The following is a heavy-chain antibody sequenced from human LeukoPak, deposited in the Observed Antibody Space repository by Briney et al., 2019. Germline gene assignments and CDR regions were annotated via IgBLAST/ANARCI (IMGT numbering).Heavy chain of an antibody. J-gene: IGHJ4*02. CDR2: ISGSAGET. CDR1: GFTFSSNA. CDR3: AKDPTYYSGSYFDS. D-gene: IGHD5-12*01. V-gene: IGHV3-23*01. Sequence: RGSLRLSCAASGFTFSSNAMNWVRQAPGKGLEWISTISGSAGETYYADSLKGRFTISRDNSKNTLYLQMNNLRAEDTAVYYCAKDPTYYSGSYFDSWGQGTLVTVFS.